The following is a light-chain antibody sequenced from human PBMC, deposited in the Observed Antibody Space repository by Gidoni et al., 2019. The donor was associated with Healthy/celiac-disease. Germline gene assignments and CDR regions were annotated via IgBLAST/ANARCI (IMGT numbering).Light chain of an antibody. CDR1: QSVLYSSNTKNY. J-gene: IGKJ4*01. CDR2: WAS. V-gene: IGKV4-1*01. CDR3: QQYYSTLT. Sequence: DIVLPQSPDSLAVSLGERATINCKSSQSVLYSSNTKNYLAWYQQKPGQPPKLLIYWASTRESGVPDRFSGSGSGTDFTLTISSLQAEDVAVYYCQQYYSTLTFGGGTKVEIK.